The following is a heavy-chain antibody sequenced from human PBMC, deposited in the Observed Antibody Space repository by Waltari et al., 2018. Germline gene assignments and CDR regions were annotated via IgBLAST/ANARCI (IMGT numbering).Heavy chain of an antibody. V-gene: IGHV3-73*01. CDR2: IRRQPFNYAT. CDR3: SGGEVTGTDF. J-gene: IGHJ4*02. D-gene: IGHD1-1*01. Sequence: EVQVVESGGGLVQPGGSLKPSWSTSGFSFGGSTIHWVRQTSGRGLEWVGRIRRQPFNYATAYSESVKGRFTISRDDSKNTAYLQMNNLMTEDTAVYYCSGGEVTGTDFWGQGTLVTVSS. CDR1: GFSFGGST.